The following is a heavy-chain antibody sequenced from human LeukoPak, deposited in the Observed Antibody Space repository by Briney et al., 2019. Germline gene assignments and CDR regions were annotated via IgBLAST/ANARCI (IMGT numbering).Heavy chain of an antibody. D-gene: IGHD4-17*01. CDR3: ARVKRAVTIQYAFDI. J-gene: IGHJ3*02. V-gene: IGHV4-59*01. Sequence: SETLSLTCTVSGGSISGDYWSWIRQPPGKGLEWIGYIYYSGSTNYKPSLKNRVTISVDTSKNQFSLKLSSVTAADTAVYYCARVKRAVTIQYAFDIWGQGTMVTVSS. CDR1: GGSISGDY. CDR2: IYYSGST.